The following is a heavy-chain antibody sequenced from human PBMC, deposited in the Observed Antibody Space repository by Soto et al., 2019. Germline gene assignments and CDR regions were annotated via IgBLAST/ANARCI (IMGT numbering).Heavy chain of an antibody. V-gene: IGHV3-11*05. CDR3: ARIIAAAGGRRYFDL. CDR2: INSSSTYT. Sequence: QVQLVESGGGLVKPGGSLRLSCAASGFTFSDYYMSWIRRAPGKGLEWVSYINSSSTYTNYADSVKGRFTISRDNAKNSLYLPMDSMRAEDTAWYYCARIIAAAGGRRYFDLWGRGTLVTVAS. CDR1: GFTFSDYY. D-gene: IGHD6-13*01. J-gene: IGHJ2*01.